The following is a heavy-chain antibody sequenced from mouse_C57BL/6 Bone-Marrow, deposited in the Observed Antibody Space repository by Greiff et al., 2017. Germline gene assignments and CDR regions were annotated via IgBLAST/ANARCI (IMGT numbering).Heavy chain of an antibody. CDR1: GYTFTNYW. Sequence: VPLQQSGAELVRPGTSVKMSCKASGYTFTNYWIGWAKQRPGHGLEWLGDLYPGGGYTTYNEKFKGKATLTAGKSSSTAYMQLISLTSENSAIYYCSRCHYGSSYYWYFDVWGTGTTVTVSS. D-gene: IGHD1-1*01. CDR2: LYPGGGYT. J-gene: IGHJ1*03. V-gene: IGHV1-63*01. CDR3: SRCHYGSSYYWYFDV.